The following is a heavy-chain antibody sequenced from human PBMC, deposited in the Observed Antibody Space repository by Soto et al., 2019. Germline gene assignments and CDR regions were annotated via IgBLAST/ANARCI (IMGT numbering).Heavy chain of an antibody. Sequence: QVQLVQSGAEVKKPGSSVKVSCKASGGTFSSYASSWVRQAPGQGLEWMGGIIPIFGTANYAQKFQGRVTITEDESTSTAYMELSSMRYEDTAVYYCASHSYGYFPHYYHGMDVWGQGTTVTVSS. J-gene: IGHJ6*02. CDR2: IIPIFGTA. D-gene: IGHD5-18*01. V-gene: IGHV1-69*12. CDR3: ASHSYGYFPHYYHGMDV. CDR1: GGTFSSYA.